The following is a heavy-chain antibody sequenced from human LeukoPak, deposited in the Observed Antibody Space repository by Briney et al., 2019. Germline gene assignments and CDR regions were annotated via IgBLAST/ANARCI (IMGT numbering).Heavy chain of an antibody. CDR1: GGSMGSYY. D-gene: IGHD5-18*01. CDR2: RYYGGSS. Sequence: SETLSLTCSVSGGSMGSYYWGWIRQPPGKGLEWIVYRYYGGSSNYNPSLTSRTTMPVDTSTNQFSLKLSSVTAADTAVYFCVRGYSGYTYVAFDNWGQGILVTVSS. CDR3: VRGYSGYTYVAFDN. J-gene: IGHJ4*02. V-gene: IGHV4-59*01.